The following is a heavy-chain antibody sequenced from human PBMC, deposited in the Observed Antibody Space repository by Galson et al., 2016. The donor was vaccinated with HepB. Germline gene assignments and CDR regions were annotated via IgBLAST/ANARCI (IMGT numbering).Heavy chain of an antibody. D-gene: IGHD4-11*01. V-gene: IGHV4-4*08. Sequence: SETLSLTCSVSGDSISIYHWGWIRQPPGKGLEWIGHIDDSGDTDYNPSLRSRVTTSVDMSTDLLSLKVPYLSAADTAVFYCARAGLLTKASFDYWGQGARVAVSS. CDR1: GDSISIYH. CDR3: ARAGLLTKASFDY. J-gene: IGHJ4*02. CDR2: IDDSGDT.